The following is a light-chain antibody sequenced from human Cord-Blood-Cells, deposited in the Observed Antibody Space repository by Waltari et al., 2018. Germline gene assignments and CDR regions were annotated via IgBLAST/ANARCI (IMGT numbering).Light chain of an antibody. J-gene: IGLJ3*02. V-gene: IGLV1-47*01. CDR3: AAWDDSLSGPV. Sequence: QSVLTQPPSASWTPGQRVTISCSGSSSNIGRNYVYWYQQLPGTDPKLLIYRNNRRPSGGAARLSGSNSGASAALPISGLLSAEEADYYCAAWDDSLSGPVFGGGTKLTVL. CDR2: RNN. CDR1: SSNIGRNY.